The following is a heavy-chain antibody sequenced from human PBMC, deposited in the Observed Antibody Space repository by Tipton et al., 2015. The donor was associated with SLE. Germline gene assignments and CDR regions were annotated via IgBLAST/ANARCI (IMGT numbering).Heavy chain of an antibody. V-gene: IGHV4-34*01. Sequence: TLSLTCAVYGGSFSGYYWSWIRQPPGKGLEWIGEINHSGSTNYNPSLKSRVTISVDTSKNQFSLKLSSVTAADTAVYYCARGEELGSYWYFDLWGRGTLVTVSS. CDR2: INHSGST. J-gene: IGHJ2*01. CDR1: GGSFSGYY. CDR3: ARGEELGSYWYFDL. D-gene: IGHD7-27*01.